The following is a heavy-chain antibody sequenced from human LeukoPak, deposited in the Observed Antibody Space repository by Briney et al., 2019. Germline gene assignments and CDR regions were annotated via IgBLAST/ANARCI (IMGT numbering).Heavy chain of an antibody. CDR3: ARDTYCSSTSCHYYYYYMDV. CDR2: IYYSGST. D-gene: IGHD2-2*01. Sequence: PSQTLSLTCTVSGGSISRGDYYWSWIRQPPGKGLEWIGYIYYSGSTYYNPSLRIRVTISVDPSKNQFSLKLSSVTAADTAVYYCARDTYCSSTSCHYYYYYMDVWGKGTTVTVSS. J-gene: IGHJ6*03. V-gene: IGHV4-30-4*08. CDR1: GGSISRGDYY.